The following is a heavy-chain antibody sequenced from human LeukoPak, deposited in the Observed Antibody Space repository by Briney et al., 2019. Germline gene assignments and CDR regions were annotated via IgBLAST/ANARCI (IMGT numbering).Heavy chain of an antibody. V-gene: IGHV3-23*01. J-gene: IGHJ5*02. Sequence: GGSLRPSCAASGFTFSSYAMSWVRQAPGKGLEWVSAISGSGGSTYYADSVKGRFTISRDNSKNTLYLQMNSLRAEDTAVYYCAKDYCSSTSCYAYWFDPWGQGTLVTVSS. D-gene: IGHD2-2*01. CDR3: AKDYCSSTSCYAYWFDP. CDR2: ISGSGGST. CDR1: GFTFSSYA.